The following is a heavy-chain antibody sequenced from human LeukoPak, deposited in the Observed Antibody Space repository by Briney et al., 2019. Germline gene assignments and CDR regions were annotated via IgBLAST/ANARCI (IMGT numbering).Heavy chain of an antibody. Sequence: PSETLSLTCTVSGGSISSGGYYWSWIRQPPGKGLEWIGYIYHSGSTYYNPSLKSRVTISVDRSKNQFSLKLSSVTAADTAVYYCARGSTGSPQRANWFDPWGQGTLVTDSS. CDR3: ARGSTGSPQRANWFDP. CDR1: GGSISSGGYY. D-gene: IGHD6-25*01. J-gene: IGHJ5*02. CDR2: IYHSGST. V-gene: IGHV4-30-2*01.